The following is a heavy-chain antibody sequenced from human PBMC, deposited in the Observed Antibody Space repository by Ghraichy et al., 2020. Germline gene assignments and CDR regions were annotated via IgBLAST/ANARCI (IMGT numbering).Heavy chain of an antibody. V-gene: IGHV6-1*01. Sequence: SQTLSLTCDISGDSVSSNTAVWNWIRQSPSRGLEWLGRTYYRSKWYSEYAVSVKSRITINPDTSKNQFSLHLNSVTPEDTAVYYCAKGGSRNWFDPWGQGTLVTVSS. D-gene: IGHD3-16*01. CDR3: AKGGSRNWFDP. CDR1: GDSVSSNTAV. CDR2: TYYRSKWYS. J-gene: IGHJ5*02.